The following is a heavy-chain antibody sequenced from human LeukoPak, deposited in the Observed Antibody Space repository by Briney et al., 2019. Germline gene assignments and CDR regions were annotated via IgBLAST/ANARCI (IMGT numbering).Heavy chain of an antibody. CDR2: ITRKADDYAT. J-gene: IGHJ4*02. V-gene: IGHV3-73*01. D-gene: IGHD6-19*01. CDR3: VVDGSAWTGFEY. CDR1: GFTFSGSV. Sequence: GGSLRLSCVVSGFTFSGSVIHWVRQASGKGLEWVAHITRKADDYATACIASVKGRFIISRDDSENTAFLQMDSLKTEDTAMYYCVVDGSAWTGFEYWGQGTLVTVSS.